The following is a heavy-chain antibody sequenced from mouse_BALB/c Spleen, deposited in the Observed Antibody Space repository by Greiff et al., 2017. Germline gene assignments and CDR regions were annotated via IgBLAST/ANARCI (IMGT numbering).Heavy chain of an antibody. V-gene: IGHV10-1*02. Sequence: EVKLVESGGGLVQPKGSLKLSCAASGFTFNTYAMNWVRQAPGKGLEWVARIRSKSNNYATYYADSVKDRFTISRDDSQSMLYLQMNNLKTEDTAMYYCVRQRGSPFDYWGQGTTLTVSS. CDR3: VRQRGSPFDY. J-gene: IGHJ2*01. CDR2: IRSKSNNYAT. D-gene: IGHD1-1*01. CDR1: GFTFNTYA.